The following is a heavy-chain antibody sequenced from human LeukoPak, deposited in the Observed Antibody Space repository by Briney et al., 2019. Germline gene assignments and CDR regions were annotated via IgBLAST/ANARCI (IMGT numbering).Heavy chain of an antibody. Sequence: GASVKVSCKVSGYTFTGYYMRWVRQAPGQGLEWMGWINPNSGGTNYAQKFQGWVTMTRDTSISTAYMELSRLRSDDTAVYYCAREGGVAGTNDYWGQGTLVTVSS. CDR3: AREGGVAGTNDY. J-gene: IGHJ4*02. V-gene: IGHV1-2*04. CDR2: INPNSGGT. D-gene: IGHD2-15*01. CDR1: GYTFTGYY.